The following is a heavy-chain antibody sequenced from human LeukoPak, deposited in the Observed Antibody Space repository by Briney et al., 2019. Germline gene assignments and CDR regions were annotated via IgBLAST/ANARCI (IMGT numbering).Heavy chain of an antibody. D-gene: IGHD3-3*01. CDR3: GLTVDYDFWSGYPSHFDY. Sequence: SVTVSCKASGGTFSSYAISWVRQAPGQGLEWMGGIIPIFGTANYAQKFQGRVTITTDESTSTAYMELSSLRSEDTAVYYCGLTVDYDFWSGYPSHFDYWGQGTLVTVSS. J-gene: IGHJ4*02. V-gene: IGHV1-69*05. CDR1: GGTFSSYA. CDR2: IIPIFGTA.